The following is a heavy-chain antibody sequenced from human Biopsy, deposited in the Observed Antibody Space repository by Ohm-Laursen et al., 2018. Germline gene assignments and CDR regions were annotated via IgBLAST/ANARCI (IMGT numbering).Heavy chain of an antibody. CDR2: INYTGST. Sequence: TLSLTCTVSGGSISSYYWSWIRQPPGKGLEWSGDINYTGSTNYNPSLKSRVTISVDTTMKHLSLRLTSVTAADKAVYYCARHAPSYSGSYWRYFDLWGRGTLVTVSS. V-gene: IGHV4-59*08. CDR1: GGSISSYY. J-gene: IGHJ2*01. CDR3: ARHAPSYSGSYWRYFDL. D-gene: IGHD1-26*01.